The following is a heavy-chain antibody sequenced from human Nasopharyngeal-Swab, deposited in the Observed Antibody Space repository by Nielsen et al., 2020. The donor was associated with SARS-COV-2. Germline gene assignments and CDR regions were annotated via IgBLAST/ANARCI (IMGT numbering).Heavy chain of an antibody. D-gene: IGHD2-8*01. V-gene: IGHV3-30*18. CDR3: AKDASVYGIPYYFDY. Sequence: LSLTCAASGFTFSSYGMHWVRQAPGKGLEWAAVISYDGSNKYYADSVKGRFTISRDNSKNTLYLQMNSLRAEDTAVFYCAKDASVYGIPYYFDYWGQGTLVTVSS. J-gene: IGHJ4*02. CDR1: GFTFSSYG. CDR2: ISYDGSNK.